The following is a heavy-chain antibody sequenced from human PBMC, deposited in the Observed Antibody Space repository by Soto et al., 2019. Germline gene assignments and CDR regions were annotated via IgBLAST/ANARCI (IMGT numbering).Heavy chain of an antibody. CDR2: IYYSGST. Sequence: SETLSLTCTVSGGSISSGGYYWSWIRRHPGKGLEWIGYIYYSGSTYYNPSLKSRVTISVDTSKNQFSLKLSSVTAADTAVYYCARDQGRDRGYYYYYGMDVWGQGTTVTVSS. V-gene: IGHV4-31*03. CDR1: GGSISSGGYY. CDR3: ARDQGRDRGYYYYYGMDV. J-gene: IGHJ6*02. D-gene: IGHD3-10*01.